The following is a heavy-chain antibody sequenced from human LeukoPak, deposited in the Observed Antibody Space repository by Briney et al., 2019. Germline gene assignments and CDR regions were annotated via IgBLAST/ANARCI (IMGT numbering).Heavy chain of an antibody. V-gene: IGHV1-3*01. CDR2: INAGNGNT. D-gene: IGHD6-19*01. CDR3: FVAGREGVDY. Sequence: ASVKVSCKASGYTFTSYAMHWVRQAPGQRLEWMGWINAGNGNTKYSQKFQGRVTMTRDTSISTAYMELSRLRSDDTAVYYCFVAGREGVDYWGQGTLVTVSS. J-gene: IGHJ4*02. CDR1: GYTFTSYA.